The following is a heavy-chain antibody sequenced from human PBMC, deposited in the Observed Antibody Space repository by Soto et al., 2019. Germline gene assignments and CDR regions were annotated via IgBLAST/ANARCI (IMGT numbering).Heavy chain of an antibody. D-gene: IGHD2-21*02. CDR2: VNPRSGDT. J-gene: IGHJ4*02. CDR1: GYTFINYY. Sequence: ASVKVSCKASGYTFINYYIHWVRQAPGQGLEWMGWVNPRSGDTNYAQKFQGRVTMTRDTSISTAYMELSRLRSDDTAVYYCARQLAYCGGDCYTEPIEYWGQGTLVTVSS. V-gene: IGHV1-2*02. CDR3: ARQLAYCGGDCYTEPIEY.